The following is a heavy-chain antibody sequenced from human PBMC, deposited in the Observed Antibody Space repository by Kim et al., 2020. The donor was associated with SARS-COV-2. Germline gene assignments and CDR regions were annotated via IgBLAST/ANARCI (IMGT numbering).Heavy chain of an antibody. CDR2: RT. J-gene: IGHJ6*02. CDR3: ARDTSYGMDV. V-gene: IGHV3-74*01. Sequence: RTTYADSVEGRFTVSRDNAKNTVYLQMNSLRAEDTAVYYCARDTSYGMDVWGQGTTVTVSS.